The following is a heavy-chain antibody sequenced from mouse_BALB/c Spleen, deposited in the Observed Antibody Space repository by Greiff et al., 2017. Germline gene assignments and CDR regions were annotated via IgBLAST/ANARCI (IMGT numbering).Heavy chain of an antibody. CDR2: IDPANGNT. J-gene: IGHJ4*01. CDR3: ARSSYYYYAMDY. V-gene: IGHV14-3*02. CDR1: GFNIKDTY. Sequence: VQLKQSGAELVKPGASVKLSCTASGFNIKDTYMHWVKQRPEQGLEWIGRIDPANGNTKYDPKFQGKATITADTSSNTAYLQLSSLTSEDTAVYYCARSSYYYYAMDYWGQGTSVTVSS. D-gene: IGHD1-1*01.